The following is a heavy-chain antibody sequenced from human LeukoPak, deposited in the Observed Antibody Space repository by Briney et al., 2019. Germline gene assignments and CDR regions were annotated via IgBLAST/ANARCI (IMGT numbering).Heavy chain of an antibody. J-gene: IGHJ4*02. D-gene: IGHD3-22*01. CDR3: ARHGVPNYDSSGSLFDY. CDR2: INHSGST. CDR1: GGSFSGYY. Sequence: SETLSLTCAVYGGSFSGYYWSWIRQPPGKGLEWIGEINHSGSTNYNPSLKSRVTISVDTSKNQFSLKLSSVTAADTAVYYCARHGVPNYDSSGSLFDYWGQGTLVTVSS. V-gene: IGHV4-34*01.